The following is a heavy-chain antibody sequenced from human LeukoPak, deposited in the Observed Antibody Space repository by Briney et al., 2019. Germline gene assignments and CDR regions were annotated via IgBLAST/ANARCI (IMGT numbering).Heavy chain of an antibody. CDR1: EFTFSSYA. CDR3: ARGSLLWFGELPFDP. Sequence: GGSLRLSCAASEFTFSSYAMSWVRQAPGKGLEWVSSISTTSSYIYYADSVKGRFTISRDNAKNSLWLQMDSLRAEDTAVYYCARGSLLWFGELPFDPWGQGTLVTVSS. J-gene: IGHJ5*02. D-gene: IGHD3-10*01. V-gene: IGHV3-21*01. CDR2: ISTTSSYI.